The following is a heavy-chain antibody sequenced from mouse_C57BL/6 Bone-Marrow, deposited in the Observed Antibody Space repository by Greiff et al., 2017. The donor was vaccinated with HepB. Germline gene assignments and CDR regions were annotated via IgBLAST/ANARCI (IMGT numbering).Heavy chain of an antibody. D-gene: IGHD1-1*01. CDR2: ISSGGDYI. CDR3: TRDFYYYGSSPWFAY. J-gene: IGHJ3*01. V-gene: IGHV5-9-1*02. CDR1: GFTFSSYA. Sequence: EVQLVESGEGLVKPGGSLKLSCAASGFTFSSYAMSWVRQTPEKRLEWVAYISSGGDYIYYADTVKGRFTISRDNARNTLYLQMSNLKSEDTAMYYCTRDFYYYGSSPWFAYWGQGTLVTVSA.